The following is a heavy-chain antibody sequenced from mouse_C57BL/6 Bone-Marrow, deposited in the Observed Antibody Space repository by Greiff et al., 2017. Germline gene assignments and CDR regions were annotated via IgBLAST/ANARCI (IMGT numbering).Heavy chain of an antibody. J-gene: IGHJ3*01. V-gene: IGHV1-26*01. Sequence: EVQLQQSGPELVKPGASVKISCKASGYTFTDYYMNWVKQSHGKSLEWIGDINPNNGGTSYNQKFKGKATLTVDKSSSTAYMELRSLTSEDSAVYYCARLACAYGGQGTLVTVSA. CDR1: GYTFTDYY. CDR3: ARLACAY. CDR2: INPNNGGT.